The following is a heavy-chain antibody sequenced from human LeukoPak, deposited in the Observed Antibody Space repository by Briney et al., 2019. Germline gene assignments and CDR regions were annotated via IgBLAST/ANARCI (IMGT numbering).Heavy chain of an antibody. CDR2: ISGYNGHT. D-gene: IGHD2/OR15-2a*01. CDR1: GYTFTSYG. V-gene: IGHV1-18*01. Sequence: GASVKVSCKASGYTFTSYGISWVRQAPGQGLEWMGWISGYNGHTNYAQKLQGRVTMTTDTSTSTAYMELWSLRSDDTALYYCAREFLGFHPWGQGTLVTVSS. CDR3: AREFLGFHP. J-gene: IGHJ5*02.